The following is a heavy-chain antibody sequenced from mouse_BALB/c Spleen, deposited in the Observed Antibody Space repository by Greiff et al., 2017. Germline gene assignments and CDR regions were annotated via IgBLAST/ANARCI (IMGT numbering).Heavy chain of an antibody. CDR3: ARWDGNYGGDAMDY. CDR2: ISTYYGDA. Sequence: VMLVESGAELVRPGVSVKISCKGSGYTFTDYAMHWVKQSHAKSLEWIGVISTYYGDASYNQKFKGKATMTVDKSSSTAYMELARLTSEDSAIYYCARWDGNYGGDAMDYWGQGTSVTVSS. CDR1: GYTFTDYA. D-gene: IGHD2-1*01. V-gene: IGHV1S137*01. J-gene: IGHJ4*01.